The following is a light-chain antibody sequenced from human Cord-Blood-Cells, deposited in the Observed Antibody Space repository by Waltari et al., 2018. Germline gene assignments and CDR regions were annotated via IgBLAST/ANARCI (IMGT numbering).Light chain of an antibody. CDR2: DVS. CDR3: SSYTSSSTVV. V-gene: IGLV2-14*01. J-gene: IGLJ2*01. CDR1: SSDVGGYNY. Sequence: QSALTQPASVSGYPRQSITISCTGTSSDVGGYNYVSWYQQHPGKAPKLMIYDVSKRPSGVSNRFSGSKSGNTASLTISGLQAEDEADYYCSSYTSSSTVVFGGGTKLTVL.